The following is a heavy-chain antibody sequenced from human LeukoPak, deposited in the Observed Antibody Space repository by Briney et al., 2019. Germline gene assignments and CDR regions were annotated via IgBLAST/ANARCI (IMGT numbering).Heavy chain of an antibody. V-gene: IGHV1-69*13. J-gene: IGHJ4*02. CDR3: ARVKSSTSCYFDY. D-gene: IGHD2-2*01. CDR1: GGTFSSYA. CDR2: IIPIFGTA. Sequence: SVKVSCKASGGTFSSYAISWVRQAPGQGLEWMGGIIPIFGTANYAQKFQSRVTITADESTSTAYMELSSLRSEDTAVYYCARVKSSTSCYFDYWGQGTLVTVSS.